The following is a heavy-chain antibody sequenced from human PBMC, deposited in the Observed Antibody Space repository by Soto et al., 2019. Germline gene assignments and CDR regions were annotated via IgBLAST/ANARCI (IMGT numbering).Heavy chain of an antibody. V-gene: IGHV4-39*01. D-gene: IGHD2-15*01. CDR2: IYYSGST. J-gene: IGHJ5*02. CDR3: ARQNMRPPDVPGLSWDPATPPNWFDP. Sequence: QLQLQESGPGLVKPSETLSLTCTVSGGSISSSSYYWGWIRQPPGKGLEWIGSIYYSGSTYYNPSLKSRVTISVDTSKNQFSLKLSSVTAADTAVYYCARQNMRPPDVPGLSWDPATPPNWFDPWGQGTLVTVSS. CDR1: GGSISSSSYY.